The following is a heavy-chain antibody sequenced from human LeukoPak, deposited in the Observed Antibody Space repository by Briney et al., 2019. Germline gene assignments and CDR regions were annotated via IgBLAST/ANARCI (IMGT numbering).Heavy chain of an antibody. CDR1: GGSISSYY. D-gene: IGHD2-2*01. CDR3: AKDRRCSSTTCYDAFGI. J-gene: IGHJ3*02. Sequence: SETLSLTCTISGGSISSYYWSWIRQPPGKGLDWVGYIYYSGNTNYSPSLKSRATISIDTSKKEFSLKLTSVTAADTAVYYCAKDRRCSSTTCYDAFGIWGQGTMVTVSS. CDR2: IYYSGNT. V-gene: IGHV4-59*01.